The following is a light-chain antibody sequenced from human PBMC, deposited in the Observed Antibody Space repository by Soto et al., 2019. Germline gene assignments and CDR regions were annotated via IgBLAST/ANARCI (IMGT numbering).Light chain of an antibody. Sequence: EIVLTQSPGTLSLSPGERATLSCRASQSVGSNYLAWYQQKPGQAPRLLIYGASSRATGIPDRFSGSGSGTDFTLTISRLEPEDFAVYYCQQYASSPLTFGGGTEVEIK. V-gene: IGKV3-20*01. CDR1: QSVGSNY. J-gene: IGKJ4*01. CDR3: QQYASSPLT. CDR2: GAS.